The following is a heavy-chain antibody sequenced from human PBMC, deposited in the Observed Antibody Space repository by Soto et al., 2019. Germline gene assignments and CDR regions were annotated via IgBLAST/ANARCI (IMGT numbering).Heavy chain of an antibody. V-gene: IGHV4-34*01. J-gene: IGHJ6*02. D-gene: IGHD3-10*01. Sequence: SETLSLTCAVYGGSFSGYYWSWIRQPPGKGLEWIGEINHSGSTNYNPSLKSRVTISVDKSKNQFSLKLSSVTAADTAVYYCAREGSDPSMDVWGQGTTVTVSS. CDR2: INHSGST. CDR1: GGSFSGYY. CDR3: AREGSDPSMDV.